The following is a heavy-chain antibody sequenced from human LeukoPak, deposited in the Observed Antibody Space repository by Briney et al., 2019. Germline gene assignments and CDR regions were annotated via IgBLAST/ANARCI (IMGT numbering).Heavy chain of an antibody. D-gene: IGHD2-2*01. CDR3: ARVRIGYCSSTSCPNWFDP. Sequence: ASVKVSCKASGYTFTGYYMHWVRQAPGQGLEWMGWINPNSGGTNYAQKFQGRATMTRDTSISTAYMELSRLRSDDTAVYYCARVRIGYCSSTSCPNWFDPWGQGTLVTVSS. CDR1: GYTFTGYY. J-gene: IGHJ5*02. CDR2: INPNSGGT. V-gene: IGHV1-2*02.